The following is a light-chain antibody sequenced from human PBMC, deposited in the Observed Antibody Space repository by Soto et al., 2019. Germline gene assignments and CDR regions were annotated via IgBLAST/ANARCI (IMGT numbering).Light chain of an antibody. J-gene: IGKJ4*01. V-gene: IGKV3-15*01. Sequence: EIWMTQSPATLSVSPGERATLSCGASKSVSSKLAWYQQKTGKAPRPLIYAASTMATGIPARSSGSGSGKEFTLTLSSLQTEDFAVSYCHQYNNWPQQLTFGGGTKVDIK. CDR1: KSVSSK. CDR2: AAS. CDR3: HQYNNWPQQLT.